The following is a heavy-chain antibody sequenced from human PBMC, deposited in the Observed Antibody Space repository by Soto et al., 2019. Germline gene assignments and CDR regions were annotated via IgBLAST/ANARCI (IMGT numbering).Heavy chain of an antibody. CDR2: IYYSGST. J-gene: IGHJ4*02. CDR3: ARHTLMAAAHDY. D-gene: IGHD6-13*01. CDR1: GGSISSYY. V-gene: IGHV4-59*08. Sequence: SETLSLTCTVSGGSISSYYWSWIRQPPGKGLEWIGYIYYSGSTNYNPSLKSRVTISVDTSKNQFSLKLSSVSAADTAVYYCARHTLMAAAHDYWGQGTLVTVSS.